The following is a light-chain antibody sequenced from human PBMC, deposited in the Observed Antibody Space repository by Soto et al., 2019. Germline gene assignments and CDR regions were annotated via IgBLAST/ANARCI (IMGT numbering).Light chain of an antibody. Sequence: DIVMTQSPATLSVSPGERATLSCRASLTVSNNLACYQQKPGQAPRLLIYYASTRATGIPDRFSGSGSVQDFTLTISSVQSEDVAVYYSQQYNNWPPGATFGPGTRVDIK. V-gene: IGKV3-15*01. CDR1: LTVSNN. CDR2: YAS. CDR3: QQYNNWPPGAT. J-gene: IGKJ3*01.